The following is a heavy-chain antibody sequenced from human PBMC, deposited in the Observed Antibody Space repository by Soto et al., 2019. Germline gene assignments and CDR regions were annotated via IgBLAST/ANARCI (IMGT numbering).Heavy chain of an antibody. CDR2: INPSGGST. V-gene: IGHV1-46*01. Sequence: ASVKVSCKASGYTFTSYYMHWVRQAPGQGLEWMGIINPSGGSTSYAQKFQGRVTMTRDTSTSTVYMELSSLRSEDTAVYYCARDLRIYYYDSSGRPNTMDVWGQGTTVTSP. D-gene: IGHD3-22*01. CDR3: ARDLRIYYYDSSGRPNTMDV. CDR1: GYTFTSYY. J-gene: IGHJ6*02.